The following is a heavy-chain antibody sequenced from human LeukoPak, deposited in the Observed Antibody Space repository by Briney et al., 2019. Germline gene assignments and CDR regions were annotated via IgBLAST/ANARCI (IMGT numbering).Heavy chain of an antibody. D-gene: IGHD6-19*01. J-gene: IGHJ4*02. CDR1: GDSVSINSAA. Sequence: RSQTLSLTCAISGDSVSINSAAWNWIRQYPSRGLEWLGRTYQRSKWYNDYAVSVKSRITINPDISKNQFSLQLNSVTPEDTAVYYCARSPSPYSSGWYFDYWGQGTLVTVSS. CDR2: TYQRSKWYN. CDR3: ARSPSPYSSGWYFDY. V-gene: IGHV6-1*01.